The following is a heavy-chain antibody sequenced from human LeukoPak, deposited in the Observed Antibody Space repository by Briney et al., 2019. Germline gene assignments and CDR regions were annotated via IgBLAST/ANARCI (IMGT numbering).Heavy chain of an antibody. D-gene: IGHD3-16*01. V-gene: IGHV3-7*01. CDR3: VSDCFSYEGFDH. J-gene: IGHJ4*02. Sequence: GGSLRLSCAGSGFTFSRYWMMWVRQAPGKGLEWVAHIKEDGSQENYVDSAKGRFTISRDNAKKSLFLQMNSLRDQDTAVYCCVSDCFSYEGFDHWGQGTLITVSS. CDR1: GFTFSRYW. CDR2: IKEDGSQE.